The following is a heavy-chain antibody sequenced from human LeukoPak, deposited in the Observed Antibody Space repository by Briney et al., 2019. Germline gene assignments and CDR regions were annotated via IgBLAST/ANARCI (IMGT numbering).Heavy chain of an antibody. D-gene: IGHD3-10*01. CDR1: GFTFSSYA. CDR2: ISGSGGST. Sequence: GGSLRLSCAASGFTFSSYAMSWVRQAPGKGLEWVSAISGSGGSTYYADSVKGRFTISRDNSKNTLYLQMNSLRAEDTVVYYCARANTVTMVLWAFDYWGQGTLVTVSS. J-gene: IGHJ4*02. CDR3: ARANTVTMVLWAFDY. V-gene: IGHV3-23*01.